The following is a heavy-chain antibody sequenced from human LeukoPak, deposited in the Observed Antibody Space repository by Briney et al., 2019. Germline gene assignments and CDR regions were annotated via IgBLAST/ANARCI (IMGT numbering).Heavy chain of an antibody. CDR1: GDTFSSYT. V-gene: IGHV1-69*02. CDR3: ARHARCTNGVCYKLPGPYYMDV. J-gene: IGHJ6*03. CDR2: IIPILGIA. Sequence: SVKVSCKASGDTFSSYTISWVRQAPGQGLEWMGRIIPILGIANYAQKFQGRVTITADKSTSTAYMELSSLRSEDTAVYYCARHARCTNGVCYKLPGPYYMDVWGKGTTVTVSS. D-gene: IGHD2-8*01.